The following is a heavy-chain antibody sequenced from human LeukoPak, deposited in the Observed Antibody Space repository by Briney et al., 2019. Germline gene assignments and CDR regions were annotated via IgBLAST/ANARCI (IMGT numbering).Heavy chain of an antibody. D-gene: IGHD2-8*01. V-gene: IGHV3-23*01. CDR2: ITGGGSST. J-gene: IGHJ3*02. CDR1: GFTFSSNA. Sequence: GGSLRLSCAASGFTFSSNAMSWVRQAPGKGLEWVSAITGGGSSTFYADSVNGRFAISRDNSKNTLYLQMNSLRAEDTAVYYCANSATGVTRAFDIWGQGTMVTVSS. CDR3: ANSATGVTRAFDI.